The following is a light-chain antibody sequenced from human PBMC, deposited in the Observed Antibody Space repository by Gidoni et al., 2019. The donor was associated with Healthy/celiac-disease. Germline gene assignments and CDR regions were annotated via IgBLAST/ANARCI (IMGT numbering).Light chain of an antibody. CDR3: QQYDNLPLLT. V-gene: IGKV1-33*01. Sequence: IQMTQSPSYLSASVGDRVTITCQASQDISNYLNWYQQKPGKAPKLLIYDASNLETGVPSRFSGSGSGTDFTFTISSLQPEDIATYYCQQYDNLPLLTFGGGTKVEIK. CDR2: DAS. CDR1: QDISNY. J-gene: IGKJ4*01.